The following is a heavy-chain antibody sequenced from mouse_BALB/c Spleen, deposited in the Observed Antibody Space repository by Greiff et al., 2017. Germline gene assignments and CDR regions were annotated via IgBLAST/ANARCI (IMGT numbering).Heavy chain of an antibody. D-gene: IGHD2-1*01. CDR2: IWAGGST. V-gene: IGHV2-9*02. J-gene: IGHJ3*01. CDR1: GFSLTSYG. Sequence: VKLVESGPGLVAPSQSLSITCTVSGFSLTSYGVHWVRQPPGKGLEWLGVIWAGGSTNYNSALMSSLSISKDNSKSQVFLKMNSLQTDDTAMYYCARDLGVNGNYPAWFAYWGQGTLVTVSA. CDR3: ARDLGVNGNYPAWFAY.